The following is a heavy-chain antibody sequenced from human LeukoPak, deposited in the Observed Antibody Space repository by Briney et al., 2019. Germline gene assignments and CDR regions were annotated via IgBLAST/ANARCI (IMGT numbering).Heavy chain of an antibody. CDR2: IYHSGST. J-gene: IGHJ5*02. D-gene: IGHD6-19*01. CDR3: ARDNEQWPPRGWFDP. V-gene: IGHV4-4*02. CDR1: GGSISSRNW. Sequence: PSETLSLTCAVSGGSISSRNWWSWVRQSPGKGLEWIGKIYHSGSTNYNPSLKSRVTISVDKSKNQFSLKLSSVTAADTAVYYCARDNEQWPPRGWFDPWGQGTLVAVSS.